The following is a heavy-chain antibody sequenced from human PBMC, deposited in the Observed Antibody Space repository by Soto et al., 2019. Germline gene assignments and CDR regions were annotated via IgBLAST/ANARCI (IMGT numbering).Heavy chain of an antibody. CDR2: IGFIGVGT. Sequence: EVQLLESGGGLVQTGGAVRLSCAASGFTFSSYAMSWVRQAPGEGLEWVSGIGFIGVGTYYADSVKVLLTITRDNSKNTLYLQMNSLSAEPTAVYSCANSSTKSGWPEGGDYWGQGTLVTVSS. CDR3: ANSSTKSGWPEGGDY. CDR1: GFTFSSYA. V-gene: IGHV3-23*01. J-gene: IGHJ4*02. D-gene: IGHD6-19*01.